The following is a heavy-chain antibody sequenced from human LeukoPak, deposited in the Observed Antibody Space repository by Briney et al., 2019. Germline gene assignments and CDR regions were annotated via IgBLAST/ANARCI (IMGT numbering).Heavy chain of an antibody. CDR3: ARLLRNIAAAVYYFDY. Sequence: GESLKISCQGSGYRFTNYWIGWVRQLPGKGLEWMGIIYPGDSDTRYSPSFQGQVTISADKSISTAYLQWSSLKAPDTAMYYCARLLRNIAAAVYYFDYWGQGTLVTVSS. D-gene: IGHD6-13*01. CDR2: IYPGDSDT. CDR1: GYRFTNYW. J-gene: IGHJ4*02. V-gene: IGHV5-51*01.